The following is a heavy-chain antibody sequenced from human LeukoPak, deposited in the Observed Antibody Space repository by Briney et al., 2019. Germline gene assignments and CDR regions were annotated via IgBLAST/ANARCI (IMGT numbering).Heavy chain of an antibody. V-gene: IGHV3-30*18. CDR3: AKGGWRAVAGQFDY. CDR1: RFTFSSYG. Sequence: PGGSLRLSCAASRFTFSSYGMHWVRQAPGKGLEWVALISYDGSNKYYADSVKGRFTISRDNSKNTLYLQMNSLRAEDTALYYCAKGGWRAVAGQFDYWGQGTLVTVSS. D-gene: IGHD6-19*01. CDR2: ISYDGSNK. J-gene: IGHJ4*02.